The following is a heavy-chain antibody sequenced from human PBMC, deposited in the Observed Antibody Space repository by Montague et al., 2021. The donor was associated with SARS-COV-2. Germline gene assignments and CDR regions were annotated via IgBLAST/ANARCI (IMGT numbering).Heavy chain of an antibody. Sequence: SETLSLTCAVYGGSFSGYYWSWIRQPPGKGLEWIGEINHSGSTNYNPSLKSRVTISVDTSKNQFSLKLSSVTAADTAEYYCASVRYYGSGTSLGMDVWGQGTTVTVSS. D-gene: IGHD3-10*01. V-gene: IGHV4-34*01. J-gene: IGHJ6*02. CDR1: GGSFSGYY. CDR2: INHSGST. CDR3: ASVRYYGSGTSLGMDV.